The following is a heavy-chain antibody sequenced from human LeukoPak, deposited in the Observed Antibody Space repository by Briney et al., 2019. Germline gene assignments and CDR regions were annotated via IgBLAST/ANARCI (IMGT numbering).Heavy chain of an antibody. V-gene: IGHV3-23*01. J-gene: IGHJ4*02. CDR1: GFTFSSYA. Sequence: PGGSLRLSCTASGFTFSSYAMSWVRQAPGKGLEGASGFTGSGGSTYYADSVKGRFTISRDNSKNTLYLQMNSLRAEDTAVYYCAKAWSRAFDYWGQGTLVTVSS. D-gene: IGHD2-8*02. CDR3: AKAWSRAFDY. CDR2: FTGSGGST.